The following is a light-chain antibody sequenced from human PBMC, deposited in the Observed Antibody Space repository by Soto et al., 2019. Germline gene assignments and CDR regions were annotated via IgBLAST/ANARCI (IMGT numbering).Light chain of an antibody. J-gene: IGKJ2*01. CDR1: QSVSGSY. V-gene: IGKV3-20*01. CDR3: QQYGSSRMYT. Sequence: EIVLTQSPGTLSLSPGEGATLSCRAGQSVSGSYLAWYQQKPGQAPRLLIYDASRRATGIPDRFSGSGCGTDFTLTISRLEPEDFAVYYCQQYGSSRMYTFGQGTKLEIK. CDR2: DAS.